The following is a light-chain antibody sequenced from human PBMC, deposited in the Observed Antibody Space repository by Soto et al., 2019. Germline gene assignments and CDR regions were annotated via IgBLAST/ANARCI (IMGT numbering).Light chain of an antibody. J-gene: IGLJ2*01. V-gene: IGLV4-69*01. CDR2: LNSDGSH. CDR3: QTWGTGIVV. CDR1: SGHSSYA. Sequence: QLVLTQSPSASASLGASVKLTCTLSSGHSSYAIAWHQQQPEKGPRYLMKLNSDGSHSKGDGIPDRFSGSSSGAERYLTISSIQSEDEADYYCQTWGTGIVVFGGGTKLTV.